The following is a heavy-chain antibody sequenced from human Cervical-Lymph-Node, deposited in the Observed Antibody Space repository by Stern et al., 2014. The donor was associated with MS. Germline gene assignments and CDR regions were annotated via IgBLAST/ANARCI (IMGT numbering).Heavy chain of an antibody. V-gene: IGHV4-61*02. CDR2: IYPSGST. CDR1: GDSISGSSDY. D-gene: IGHD1-7*01. J-gene: IGHJ5*02. CDR3: VRDVRSMYDWDYFWFDP. Sequence: QVQLQESGPGLVKPSQTLSLSCAVSGDSISGSSDYWSWIRQPAGRGLEWIGRIYPSGSTSHNPSLRSPVPLSVGTFQHPFFLELSSVTAADTAVYYCVRDVRSMYDWDYFWFDPWGQGTLVTVSS.